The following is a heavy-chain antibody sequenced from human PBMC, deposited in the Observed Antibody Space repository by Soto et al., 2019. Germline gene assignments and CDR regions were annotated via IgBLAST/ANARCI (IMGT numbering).Heavy chain of an antibody. V-gene: IGHV3-48*02. CDR2: ISGSGATK. CDR3: ARAIRGFSYVVDY. CDR1: GFTFSSHS. J-gene: IGHJ4*02. D-gene: IGHD5-18*01. Sequence: GSLRLSCAASGFTFSSHSINWVRQAPGKGLEWVSYISGSGATKYYADSVKGRFTISRDNARNSLYLQMSSLSDEDTAVYYCARAIRGFSYVVDYWGQGTLVTVS.